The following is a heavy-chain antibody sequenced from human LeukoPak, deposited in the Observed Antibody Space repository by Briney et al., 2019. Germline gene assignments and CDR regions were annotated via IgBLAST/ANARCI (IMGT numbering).Heavy chain of an antibody. Sequence: PGGSLRLSCAASGFTFSSYWMSWVRQAPGKGLEWVANIKQDGSEKYYVDSVKGRFTISRDNAKNSLYLQMNSLRAEDTAVYYCARDKLAAAGTGDYYYMDVWGKGTTVTVSS. CDR2: IKQDGSEK. CDR1: GFTFSSYW. D-gene: IGHD6-13*01. V-gene: IGHV3-7*01. CDR3: ARDKLAAAGTGDYYYMDV. J-gene: IGHJ6*03.